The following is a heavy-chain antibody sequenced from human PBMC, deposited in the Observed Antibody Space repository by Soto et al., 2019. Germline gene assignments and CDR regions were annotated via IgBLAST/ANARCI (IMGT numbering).Heavy chain of an antibody. Sequence: EVQLLESGGGLVQPGGSLRLSCAASGFTFSNYAMTWVRQAPGKGLEWVSAISGTGGSTYYADSVKGRFTISRDNSKNTLFVQMNSLRAEDTAVYYCAKIPYCGAVCFVFYFDYWGQGTLVTVSS. V-gene: IGHV3-23*01. D-gene: IGHD2-21*02. CDR1: GFTFSNYA. J-gene: IGHJ4*02. CDR2: ISGTGGST. CDR3: AKIPYCGAVCFVFYFDY.